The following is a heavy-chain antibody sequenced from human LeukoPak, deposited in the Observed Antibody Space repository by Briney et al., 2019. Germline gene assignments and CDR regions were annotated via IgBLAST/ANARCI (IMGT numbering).Heavy chain of an antibody. CDR2: ISSSSTTI. Sequence: GGSLRLSCAASGFTFSNNNMNGVGQAPGKGREWVSYISSSSTTIHYADSVRGRFTITRDNARNSLYLQMNSLRAEDTAVYYCARDFLEDVYWGQGTLVTVSS. CDR3: ARDFLEDVY. CDR1: GFTFSNNN. J-gene: IGHJ4*02. D-gene: IGHD3-3*01. V-gene: IGHV3-48*01.